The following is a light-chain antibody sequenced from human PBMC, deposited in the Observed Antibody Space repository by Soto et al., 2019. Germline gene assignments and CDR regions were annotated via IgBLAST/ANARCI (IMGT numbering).Light chain of an antibody. V-gene: IGKV3-20*01. Sequence: EIVLTQSPGTLSLSPGERASLSCRATQSVTSNHLAWYQQKPGQAPRLLIHGASSRATGIPDRFSGGGSGTDFTLTISRLEPEDFAVYYCQQYNNWPPWTFGQGTKVDIK. J-gene: IGKJ1*01. CDR3: QQYNNWPPWT. CDR2: GAS. CDR1: QSVTSNH.